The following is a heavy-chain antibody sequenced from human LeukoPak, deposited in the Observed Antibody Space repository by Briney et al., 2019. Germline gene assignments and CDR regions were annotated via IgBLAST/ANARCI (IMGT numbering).Heavy chain of an antibody. CDR2: ISSSSSYI. V-gene: IGHV3-21*04. D-gene: IGHD3-22*01. CDR1: GFTFSSYS. Sequence: GGSLRLSCAASGFTFSSYSMNWVRQAPGKGLEWVSSISSSSSYIYYADSVQGRFTISRDNSKNTLYLQMNSLRVEDTALYYCAKGAEEGVVITSVYYYYMDVWGKGTTVTISS. J-gene: IGHJ6*03. CDR3: AKGAEEGVVITSVYYYYMDV.